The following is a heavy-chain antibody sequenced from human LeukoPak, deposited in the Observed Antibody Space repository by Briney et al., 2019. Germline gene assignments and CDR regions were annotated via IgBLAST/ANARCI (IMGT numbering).Heavy chain of an antibody. CDR3: ATRYSSGARGSFDY. CDR1: GYTLTELS. J-gene: IGHJ4*02. Sequence: GASVKVSCKVSGYTLTELSMHWVRQAPGKGLEWMGGFGPEDGETIYAQKFQGRVTMTEDTSTDTAYMELSSLRSEDTAVYYCATRYSSGARGSFDYWGQGTLVTVSS. V-gene: IGHV1-24*01. CDR2: FGPEDGET. D-gene: IGHD6-19*01.